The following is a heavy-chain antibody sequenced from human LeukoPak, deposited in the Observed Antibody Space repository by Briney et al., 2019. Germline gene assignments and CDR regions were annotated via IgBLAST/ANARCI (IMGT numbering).Heavy chain of an antibody. CDR3: ARGGVEGIVGATTYGY. D-gene: IGHD1-26*01. J-gene: IGHJ4*02. Sequence: GASVKVSSKASGYAFTSYGISWGRRAPGQGGGWMGWISAYNGNTNYTQKLQGRVTMTTDTSTRTAYMELRSLRSDDTAVYYCARGGVEGIVGATTYGYWGQGPLVTVSS. CDR1: GYAFTSYG. V-gene: IGHV1-18*01. CDR2: ISAYNGNT.